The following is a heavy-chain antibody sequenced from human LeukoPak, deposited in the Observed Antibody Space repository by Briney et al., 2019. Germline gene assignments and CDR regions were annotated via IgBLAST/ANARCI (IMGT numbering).Heavy chain of an antibody. Sequence: GGSLRLSCAASGFTFSSYGMHWVRQAPGKRLEWVAVIWYDGSNKYYADSVKGRFTISRDNSKNTLYLQMNSLRAEDTAVYYCARDYLAYFDYWGQGTLVTVSS. J-gene: IGHJ4*02. D-gene: IGHD2/OR15-2a*01. CDR3: ARDYLAYFDY. V-gene: IGHV3-33*08. CDR1: GFTFSSYG. CDR2: IWYDGSNK.